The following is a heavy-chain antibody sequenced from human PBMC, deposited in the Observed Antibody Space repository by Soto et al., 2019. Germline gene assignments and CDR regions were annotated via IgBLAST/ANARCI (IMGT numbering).Heavy chain of an antibody. Sequence: QITLKESGPTLVKPTQTLTLTCTFSGFSLTTRGVGVGWIRQPPGKALECLALIYWDDDKRYSPSLQSRLSITTDTSKNQVVLTMTNVDPVDTATYYCAHIPNYYQYDCFDPWGQGPLVSVSS. CDR3: AHIPNYYQYDCFDP. CDR2: IYWDDDK. CDR1: GFSLTTRGVG. J-gene: IGHJ5*02. V-gene: IGHV2-5*02. D-gene: IGHD3-16*01.